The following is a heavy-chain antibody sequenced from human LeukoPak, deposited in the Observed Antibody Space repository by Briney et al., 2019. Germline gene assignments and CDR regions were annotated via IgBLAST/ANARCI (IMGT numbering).Heavy chain of an antibody. CDR3: ARIDFGADD. CDR2: IYNSGST. J-gene: IGHJ4*02. Sequence: SETLSLTCTVSGGSISRNFWSWIRQPPGKGLEYIGYIYNSGSTKYSPSLQSRVTISADTSKNQFSLKLRSVTAADTAVYYCARIDFGADDWGQGTLDTVSS. V-gene: IGHV4-59*08. CDR1: GGSISRNF. D-gene: IGHD4-17*01.